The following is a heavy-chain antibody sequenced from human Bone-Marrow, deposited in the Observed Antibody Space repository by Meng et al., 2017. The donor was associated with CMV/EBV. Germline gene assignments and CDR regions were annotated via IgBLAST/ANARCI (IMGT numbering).Heavy chain of an antibody. CDR1: GGSISSSSYY. CDR2: IYYSGST. J-gene: IGHJ6*02. Sequence: SETLSLTCTVSGGSISSSSYYWGWIRQPPGKGLEWIGSIYYSGSTYYNPSLKSRVTISVDTSKNQFSLKLSSVTAADTAVYYCARHPYYYYGMDVWGQGTTVTVSS. CDR3: ARHPYYYYGMDV. V-gene: IGHV4-39*01.